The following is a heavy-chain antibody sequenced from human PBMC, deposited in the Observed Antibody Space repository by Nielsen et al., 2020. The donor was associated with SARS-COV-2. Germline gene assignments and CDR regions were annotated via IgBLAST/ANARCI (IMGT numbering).Heavy chain of an antibody. CDR3: ARERGRITSRMDV. D-gene: IGHD3-10*01. V-gene: IGHV1-18*01. CDR1: GYTFTSYG. Sequence: ASVKVSCKASGYTFTSYGISWVRQAPGQGLEWMGWISAYNGNTNYAQKFQGRVTITADESTSTAYMELSSLRSDDTAVYYCARERGRITSRMDVWGQGTTVTVSS. J-gene: IGHJ6*02. CDR2: ISAYNGNT.